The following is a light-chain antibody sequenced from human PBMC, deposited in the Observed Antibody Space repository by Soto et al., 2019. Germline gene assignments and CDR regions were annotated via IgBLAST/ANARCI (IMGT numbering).Light chain of an antibody. J-gene: IGKJ5*01. CDR2: GAS. CDR3: QQYGSSPT. V-gene: IGKV3-20*01. Sequence: EIVLTQSPGTLSLFPGERATLSCRASQSLTTRYLAWYQQKPGQAPRLLIYGASSRATGIPDKSKGSVYRTDFTLTISKLEAEDFAMYSCQQYGSSPTFGQGTRPEIK. CDR1: QSLTTRY.